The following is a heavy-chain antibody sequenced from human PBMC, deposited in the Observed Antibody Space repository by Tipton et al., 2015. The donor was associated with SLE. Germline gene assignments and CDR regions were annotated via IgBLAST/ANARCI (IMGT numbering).Heavy chain of an antibody. V-gene: IGHV4-34*01. CDR2: INLLGAT. CDR3: AREGSSTWYWYFDL. CDR1: GGSLSGYY. J-gene: IGHJ2*01. Sequence: TLSLTCAVSGGSLSGYYWSWIRHYPGKGLEWIGQINLLGATDYNPSHKSRVTMSVDASKNQFSLRLRSVAAADTAMYYCAREGSSTWYWYFDLWGRGTPVTVSS. D-gene: IGHD6-13*01.